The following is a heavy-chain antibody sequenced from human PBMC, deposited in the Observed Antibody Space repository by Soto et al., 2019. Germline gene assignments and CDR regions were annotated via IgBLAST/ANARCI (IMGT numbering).Heavy chain of an antibody. CDR3: AKYPRLLCDY. CDR2: ISGSVDVR. J-gene: IGHJ4*01. CDR1: GFPFGNYH. D-gene: IGHD3-10*01. Sequence: GGYLRLSCEASGFPFGNYHMSWVRQAPGKGLEWVAGISGSVDVRTYADSVKGGFIISRDNSRNTLYLQMNSLRVVDTTLYYCAKYPRLLCDYRGQGTLVTAPQ. V-gene: IGHV3-23*01.